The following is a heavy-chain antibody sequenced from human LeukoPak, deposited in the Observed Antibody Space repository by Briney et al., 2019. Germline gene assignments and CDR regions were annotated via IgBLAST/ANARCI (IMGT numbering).Heavy chain of an antibody. Sequence: PGGSLRLSCAASGFTFRDYYMGWILQAPGKGLESISYISDTGTATYYGDSVKGRFTVSRDNAENSLYLQMNSLRAEDTAVYYCARSRTAMIVVVMSDYWGQGTLVTVSS. CDR2: ISDTGTAT. V-gene: IGHV3-11*04. J-gene: IGHJ4*02. D-gene: IGHD3-22*01. CDR1: GFTFRDYY. CDR3: ARSRTAMIVVVMSDY.